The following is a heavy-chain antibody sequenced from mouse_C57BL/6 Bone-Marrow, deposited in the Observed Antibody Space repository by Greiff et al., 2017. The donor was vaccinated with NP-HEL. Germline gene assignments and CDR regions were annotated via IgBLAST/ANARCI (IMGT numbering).Heavy chain of an antibody. CDR1: GFSLTSYG. V-gene: IGHV2-2*01. D-gene: IGHD1-1*01. CDR2: IWRGGST. J-gene: IGHJ2*01. Sequence: VQLQQSGPGLVQPSQSLSITCTVSGFSLTSYGVHWVRQSPGKGLEWLGVIWRGGSTDYNAPFLPRLSISKDNSKSQVFFKMNSLQADDTAIYYCARNTLYYGSLDYWGQGTTLTVSS. CDR3: ARNTLYYGSLDY.